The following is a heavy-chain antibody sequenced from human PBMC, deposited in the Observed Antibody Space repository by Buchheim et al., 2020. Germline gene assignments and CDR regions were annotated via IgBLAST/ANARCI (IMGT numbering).Heavy chain of an antibody. Sequence: EVQLLESGGGLVQPGGSLRLSCAASGFTFSNYAVSWVRQAPGKGLECVSAISGSGGSTYYADSVKGRFTISRDNSKNTVYLQMNSLRAEDTAVFYCAREEIVLNPPGYFDYWGQGTL. D-gene: IGHD2-8*01. J-gene: IGHJ4*02. CDR2: ISGSGGST. CDR3: AREEIVLNPPGYFDY. V-gene: IGHV3-23*01. CDR1: GFTFSNYA.